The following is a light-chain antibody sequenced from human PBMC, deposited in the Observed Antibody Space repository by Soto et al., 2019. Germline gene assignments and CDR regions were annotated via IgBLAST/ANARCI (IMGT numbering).Light chain of an antibody. Sequence: DIQMTQSPSSLSASVGDRVTITCRASQSISSYLNWYQQKPGKAPKLLIYAASSLQSGVPSRFSGSGSGTDFTLTISSLQPGDFATYYCQQSYSNPVTFGQGTKVEIK. CDR1: QSISSY. V-gene: IGKV1-39*01. CDR2: AAS. J-gene: IGKJ1*01. CDR3: QQSYSNPVT.